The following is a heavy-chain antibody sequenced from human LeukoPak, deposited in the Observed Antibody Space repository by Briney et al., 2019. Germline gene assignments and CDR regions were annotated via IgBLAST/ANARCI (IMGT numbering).Heavy chain of an antibody. CDR2: IKQDGSDK. CDR1: GFTFSSYW. CDR3: ARHNRGYSGYDYSDY. J-gene: IGHJ4*02. Sequence: GGSLRPSCEVSGFTFSSYWMNWVRQAPGKGLEWVANIKQDGSDKYYVDSVKGRLTISRDNAKNSLYLQVNSLRAEDTAVYYCARHNRGYSGYDYSDYWGQGTLVTVSS. D-gene: IGHD5-12*01. V-gene: IGHV3-7*01.